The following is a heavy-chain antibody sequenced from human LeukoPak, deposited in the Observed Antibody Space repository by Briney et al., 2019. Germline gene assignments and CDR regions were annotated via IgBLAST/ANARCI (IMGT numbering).Heavy chain of an antibody. V-gene: IGHV1-2*02. Sequence: ASVKVSCKASGYTFTGYYMHWVRQPPGQGLEWMGWINPNSGGTNYAQKFQGRVTMTRDTSISTAYMELSRLRSDDTAVYYCAREGEIVVVPAAPGDIWGQGTMVTVSS. CDR2: INPNSGGT. CDR1: GYTFTGYY. J-gene: IGHJ3*02. D-gene: IGHD2-2*01. CDR3: AREGEIVVVPAAPGDI.